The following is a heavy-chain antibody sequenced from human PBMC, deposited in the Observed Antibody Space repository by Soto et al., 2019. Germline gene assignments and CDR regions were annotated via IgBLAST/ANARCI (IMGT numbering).Heavy chain of an antibody. CDR1: GGTFSSYT. D-gene: IGHD4-17*01. Sequence: GASVKVSCKASGGTFSSYTISWVRQAPGQGLEWMGRIIPILGIANYAQKFQGRVTITADKSTSTAYMELSSLRSEDTAVYYCARAGDYGDYHSGYWGQGTLVTVSS. V-gene: IGHV1-69*02. CDR3: ARAGDYGDYHSGY. CDR2: IIPILGIA. J-gene: IGHJ4*02.